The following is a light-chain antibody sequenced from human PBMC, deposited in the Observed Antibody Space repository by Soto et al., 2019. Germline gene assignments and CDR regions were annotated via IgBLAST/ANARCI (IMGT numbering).Light chain of an antibody. Sequence: EVVLTQSPGTLSLSPGNRSTLSCRASQSVMSSYSAWYQQKPDQAPRLXLXGASTRATGIPARFSGSGSGTEFTLTISSLQYEDFAVYYCQQYNNWHPITFGQGTRVEIK. CDR3: QQYNNWHPIT. J-gene: IGKJ5*01. CDR1: QSVMSSY. V-gene: IGKV3-15*01. CDR2: GAS.